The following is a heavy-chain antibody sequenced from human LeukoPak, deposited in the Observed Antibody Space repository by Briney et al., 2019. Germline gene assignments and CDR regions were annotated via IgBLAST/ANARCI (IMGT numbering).Heavy chain of an antibody. J-gene: IGHJ4*02. Sequence: GGSLRLSCTASGFTFSTYDMHWVRQAPGKGLEWVAIISYDGSDKYYADSVKGRFTISRDNSKNTLYLQMNSLRAEDTAVYYCARGEVVVVPATFDYWGQGTLVTVSS. V-gene: IGHV3-30*03. CDR1: GFTFSTYD. CDR2: ISYDGSDK. CDR3: ARGEVVVVPATFDY. D-gene: IGHD2-2*01.